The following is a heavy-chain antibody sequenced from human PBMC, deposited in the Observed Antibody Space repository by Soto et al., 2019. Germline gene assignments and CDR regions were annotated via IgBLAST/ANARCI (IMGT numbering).Heavy chain of an antibody. V-gene: IGHV4-34*01. D-gene: IGHD5-18*01. Sequence: SETLSLTCAVYGGSFSGYYWTWIRQPPGTGLEWIGEINHSGSTNYNPSLKSRFTISRDSAKNSMYLQMNSLTVEDTAMYYCASLDTAMIKTAGYWGQGTQVTVSS. CDR1: GGSFSGYY. CDR2: INHSGST. CDR3: ASLDTAMIKTAGY. J-gene: IGHJ4*02.